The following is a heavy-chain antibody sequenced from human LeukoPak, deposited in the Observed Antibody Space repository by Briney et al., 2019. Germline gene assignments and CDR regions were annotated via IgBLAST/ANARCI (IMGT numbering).Heavy chain of an antibody. D-gene: IGHD3-10*02. J-gene: IGHJ4*02. CDR3: TASDVFTVRGDY. CDR1: GLTFTDAW. V-gene: IGHV3-15*01. CDR2: IKRNTDGGTT. Sequence: GGSLRLSCAASGLTFTDAWMTWVRQAPGKGLQGVGRIKRNTDGGTTEYAVPLKGRFTISRDDSRNTVHLQINSLKTADTAVYYRTASDVFTVRGDYWGQGTLVTVSS.